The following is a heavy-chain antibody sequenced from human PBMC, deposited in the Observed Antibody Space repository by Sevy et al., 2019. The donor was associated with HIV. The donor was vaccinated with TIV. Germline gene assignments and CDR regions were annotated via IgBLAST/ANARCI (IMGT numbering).Heavy chain of an antibody. Sequence: ASVKVSCKASGYTFTGYYMHWVRQAPGQGLEWMGWINPNSGGKNYAQKFQGRVTMTRETSISTAYMELSRLRSDDTAVYYCAREIYCSGGSCYSGVVDYWGQGTLVTVSS. CDR3: AREIYCSGGSCYSGVVDY. CDR1: GYTFTGYY. CDR2: INPNSGGK. J-gene: IGHJ4*02. D-gene: IGHD2-15*01. V-gene: IGHV1-2*02.